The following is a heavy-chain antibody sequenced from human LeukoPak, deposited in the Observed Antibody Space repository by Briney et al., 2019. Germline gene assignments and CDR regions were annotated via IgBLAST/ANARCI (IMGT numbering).Heavy chain of an antibody. CDR1: GDSFSINSAA. J-gene: IGHJ4*02. Sequence: QTLSLTCAISGDSFSINSAAWNWIRQSPSRGLEWLGRTYQRSKWYNDYAVSVKSRITINPDISKNQFSLQLNSVTPEDTAVYYCARSPSPYSSGWYFDYWGQGTLVTVSS. D-gene: IGHD6-19*01. CDR2: TYQRSKWYN. V-gene: IGHV6-1*01. CDR3: ARSPSPYSSGWYFDY.